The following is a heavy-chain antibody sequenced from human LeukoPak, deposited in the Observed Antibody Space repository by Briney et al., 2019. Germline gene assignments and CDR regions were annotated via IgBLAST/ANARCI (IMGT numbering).Heavy chain of an antibody. V-gene: IGHV3-7*03. D-gene: IGHD3-16*01. Sequence: GGSLRLSCAASGFTFSSYWMNWARQAPGKGLEWVASINHNGNVNYYVDSVKGRFTISRDNAMNSLYLQMSNLRAEDTAVYFCARGGGLDVWGQGATVTVSS. CDR1: GFTFSSYW. CDR2: INHNGNVN. J-gene: IGHJ6*02. CDR3: ARGGGLDV.